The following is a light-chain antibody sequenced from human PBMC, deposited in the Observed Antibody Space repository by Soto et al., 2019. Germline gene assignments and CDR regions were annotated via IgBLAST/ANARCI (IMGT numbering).Light chain of an antibody. Sequence: QSVLTQPPSASGTPGQRVTISCSGSSSNIGSNYVYWYQQLPGTAPKLLIYRNNQRPSGVPDRFSGSKSGTSASLAISGLRSEDEADYYCAAWEDSLRVVFGGGTKSPS. CDR2: RNN. CDR1: SSNIGSNY. J-gene: IGLJ2*01. CDR3: AAWEDSLRVV. V-gene: IGLV1-47*01.